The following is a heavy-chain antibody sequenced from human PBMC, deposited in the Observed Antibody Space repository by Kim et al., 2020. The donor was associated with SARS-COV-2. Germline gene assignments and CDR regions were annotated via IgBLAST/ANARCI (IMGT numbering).Heavy chain of an antibody. CDR1: GFTFSSSD. V-gene: IGHV3-23*01. D-gene: IGHD2-21*01. Sequence: GGSLRLSCAASGFTFSSSDLSWVRQAPGKGLEWVSGITGSGGNTFYADSVKGRFTISRDNFKNTLFLQMNSLRAEDTAVYYCAKVAWGADYGLWGQGTVVTVSS. CDR3: AKVAWGADYGL. CDR2: ITGSGGNT. J-gene: IGHJ3*01.